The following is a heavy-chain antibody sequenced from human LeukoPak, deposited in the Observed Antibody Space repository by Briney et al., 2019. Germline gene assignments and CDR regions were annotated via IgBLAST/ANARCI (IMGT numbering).Heavy chain of an antibody. J-gene: IGHJ6*03. CDR2: INTNTGGT. V-gene: IGHV1-2*02. CDR1: GYTFTGYY. D-gene: IGHD3-10*01. Sequence: ASVKVSCKASGYTFTGYYMHWVRQAPGQGVECMGCINTNTGGTKYAQTFQGRVSMTRDTSISTAYMELRSLRSDDTAVYYCARAGYYGSGSHYYMDVWGKGTTVTVSS. CDR3: ARAGYYGSGSHYYMDV.